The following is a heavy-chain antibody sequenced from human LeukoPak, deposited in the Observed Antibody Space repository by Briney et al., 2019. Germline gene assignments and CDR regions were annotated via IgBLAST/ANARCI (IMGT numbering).Heavy chain of an antibody. Sequence: SGGSLRLSCAASGFTFSSYAMSWVRQAPGKGLEWVSAISGSGGSTYYADSVKGRFTISRDTSKNKLYLHMNSLRAEDTAVYYCARLDEYSSSSDFDYWGQGTLVTVSS. V-gene: IGHV3-23*01. D-gene: IGHD6-6*01. CDR2: ISGSGGST. J-gene: IGHJ4*02. CDR1: GFTFSSYA. CDR3: ARLDEYSSSSDFDY.